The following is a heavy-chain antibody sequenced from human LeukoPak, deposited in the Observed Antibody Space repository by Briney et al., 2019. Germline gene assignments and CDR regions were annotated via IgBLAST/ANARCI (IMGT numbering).Heavy chain of an antibody. J-gene: IGHJ6*02. D-gene: IGHD2-2*01. Sequence: SETLSLTCAVYGGSFSGYYWSWIRQPPGKGLEWIGEINHSGSTNYNPSLKSRVTISVDTSKNQFSLKLSSVTAADTAVYYCASEDIVVVPASGDYYYYGMDVWGQGTTVTVSS. CDR2: INHSGST. V-gene: IGHV4-34*01. CDR3: ASEDIVVVPASGDYYYYGMDV. CDR1: GGSFSGYY.